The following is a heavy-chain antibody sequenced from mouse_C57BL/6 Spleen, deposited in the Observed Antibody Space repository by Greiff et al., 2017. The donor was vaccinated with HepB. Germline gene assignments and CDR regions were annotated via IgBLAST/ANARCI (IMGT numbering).Heavy chain of an antibody. CDR3: ARYDYDYFDY. V-gene: IGHV1-76*01. Sequence: VKLMESGAELVRPGASVKLSCKASGYTFTDYYINWVKQRPGQGLEWIARIYPGSGNTYYNEKFKGKATLTAEKSSSTAYMQLSSLTSEDSAVYFCARYDYDYFDYWGQGTTLTVSS. CDR2: IYPGSGNT. D-gene: IGHD2-4*01. J-gene: IGHJ2*01. CDR1: GYTFTDYY.